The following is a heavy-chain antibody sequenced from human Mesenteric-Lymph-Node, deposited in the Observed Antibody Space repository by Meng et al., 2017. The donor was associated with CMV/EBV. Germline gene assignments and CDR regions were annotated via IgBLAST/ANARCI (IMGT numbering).Heavy chain of an antibody. D-gene: IGHD3-3*01. CDR3: ARDRYTIFGVVIEHGMDV. CDR1: GFTVSSNY. V-gene: IGHV3-7*01. Sequence: GESLKISCAASGFTVSSNYMSWVRQAPGKGLEWVANIKQDGSEKYYVDSVKGRFTISRDNAKNSLYLQMNSLRAEDTAVYYCARDRYTIFGVVIEHGMDVWGQGTTVTVSS. J-gene: IGHJ6*02. CDR2: IKQDGSEK.